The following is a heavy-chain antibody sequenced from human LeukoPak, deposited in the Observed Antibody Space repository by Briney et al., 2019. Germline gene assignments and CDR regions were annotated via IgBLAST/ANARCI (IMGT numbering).Heavy chain of an antibody. V-gene: IGHV3-23*01. CDR3: AKYPVVVITRDAFDI. CDR1: GFSFSSYA. D-gene: IGHD3-22*01. Sequence: GGSLRLSCAASGFSFSSYAMTWARQAPGKGLEWVSAISGSGGSTYYADSVKGRFTISRDNSKNTLYLQMNSLRAEDTAVYYCAKYPVVVITRDAFDIWGQGTMVTVSS. CDR2: ISGSGGST. J-gene: IGHJ3*02.